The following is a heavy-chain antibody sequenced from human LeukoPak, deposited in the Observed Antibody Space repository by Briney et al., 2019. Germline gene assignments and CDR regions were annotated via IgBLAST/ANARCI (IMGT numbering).Heavy chain of an antibody. J-gene: IGHJ4*02. V-gene: IGHV4-39*01. CDR1: GASISSSSYH. D-gene: IGHD3-9*01. CDR3: ARQRGKMRYFDFVALDY. CDR2: IYSGGST. Sequence: SQTLSLTCTVSGASISSSSYHWGWIRQPPGKGLEWIGTIYSGGSTYYNSSLKGRVTISIDTSNSHFFLKLNSVTAADTAVYYCARQRGKMRYFDFVALDYWGQGTLVTVSS.